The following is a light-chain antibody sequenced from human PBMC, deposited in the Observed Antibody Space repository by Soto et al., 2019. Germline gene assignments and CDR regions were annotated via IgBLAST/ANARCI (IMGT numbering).Light chain of an antibody. CDR2: GTS. V-gene: IGKV3-15*01. CDR3: QQYNKWPYT. J-gene: IGKJ2*01. Sequence: EIVMTQSPVARSVSPGESAALSSRVSQSVGRNFAWYQQRPGQAPRVLIYGTSTRATGVPARFSGSGSGTDFTLTISSLQSEDFAVYYCQQYNKWPYTFGQGTRLEIK. CDR1: QSVGRN.